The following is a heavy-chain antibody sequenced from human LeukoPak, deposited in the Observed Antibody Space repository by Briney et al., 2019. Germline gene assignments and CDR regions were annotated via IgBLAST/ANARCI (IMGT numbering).Heavy chain of an antibody. Sequence: GGSLRLSCAASGFTFRSYSMNWVRQAPGKGLEWVSSISSSSSYIYYADSVKGRFTISRDNAKNSLYLQMNSLRAEDTAVYYCARDILGSSGSFDYWGQGTLVTVSS. D-gene: IGHD6-19*01. V-gene: IGHV3-21*01. J-gene: IGHJ4*02. CDR2: ISSSSSYI. CDR3: ARDILGSSGSFDY. CDR1: GFTFRSYS.